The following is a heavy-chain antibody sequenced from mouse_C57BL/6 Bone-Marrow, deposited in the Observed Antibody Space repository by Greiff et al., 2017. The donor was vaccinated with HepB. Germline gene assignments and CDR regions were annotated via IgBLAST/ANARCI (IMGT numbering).Heavy chain of an antibody. CDR1: GFTFSSYG. J-gene: IGHJ3*01. D-gene: IGHD1-1*01. CDR2: ISSGGSYT. CDR3: ARRYYGSSPAWFAY. V-gene: IGHV5-6*02. Sequence: EVKLVESGGDLVKPGGSLKLSCAASGFTFSSYGMSWVRQTPDKRLEWVATISSGGSYTYYPDSVKGRFTISRDNAKNTLYLQMNSLKSEDTAMYYCARRYYGSSPAWFAYWGQGTLVTVSA.